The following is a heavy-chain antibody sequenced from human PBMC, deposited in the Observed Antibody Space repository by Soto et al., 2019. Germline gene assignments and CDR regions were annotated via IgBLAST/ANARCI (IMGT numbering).Heavy chain of an antibody. CDR1: GYTFTGYY. CDR2: IIPIFGTA. CDR3: ARDGPSFYYDSSGYYLGDDAFDI. D-gene: IGHD3-22*01. J-gene: IGHJ3*02. V-gene: IGHV1-69*13. Sequence: SVKVSCKASGYTFTGYYIHWVRQAPGQGLAWMGGIIPIFGTANYAQKFQGRVTITADESTSTAYMELSSLRSEDTAVYYCARDGPSFYYDSSGYYLGDDAFDIWGQGTMVTVSS.